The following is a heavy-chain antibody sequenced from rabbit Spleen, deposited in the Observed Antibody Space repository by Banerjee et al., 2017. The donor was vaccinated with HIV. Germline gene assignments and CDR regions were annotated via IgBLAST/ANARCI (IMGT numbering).Heavy chain of an antibody. CDR1: GVFFSSSSY. D-gene: IGHD1-1*01. CDR3: ARDTSSSFSSYGMDL. Sequence: QSLEESGGDLVKPGASLTLTCTASGVFFSSSSYMCWVRQAPGKGLEWIACIDTGSSGFTYFATWAKGRFTCSKTSSTTVTLQMTRLTAADTATYFCARDTSSSFSSYGMDLWGPGTLVTVS. CDR2: IDTGSSGFT. J-gene: IGHJ6*01. V-gene: IGHV1S40*01.